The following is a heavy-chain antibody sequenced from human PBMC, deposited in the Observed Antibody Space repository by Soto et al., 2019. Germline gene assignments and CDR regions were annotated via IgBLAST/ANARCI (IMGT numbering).Heavy chain of an antibody. V-gene: IGHV2-5*02. D-gene: IGHD6-19*01. Sequence: QITLKESGPTLVKPTQTLTLTCTFSGFSLSSPAVGVNWIRQPPGKALEWLALIYWDDDKQYTPSLRSRLTITKDTTKNNVVLTMTNMDTVDTATYYCAHGSGWLSDYWGQGTLVTVTS. CDR2: IYWDDDK. CDR1: GFSLSSPAVG. CDR3: AHGSGWLSDY. J-gene: IGHJ4*02.